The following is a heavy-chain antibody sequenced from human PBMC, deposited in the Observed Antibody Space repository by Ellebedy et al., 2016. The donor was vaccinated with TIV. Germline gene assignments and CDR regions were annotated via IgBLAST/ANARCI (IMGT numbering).Heavy chain of an antibody. D-gene: IGHD2-15*01. CDR2: IYSGGTT. Sequence: GESLKISCASPEFTGDNNYMAWVRQAPGKGLEWVSLIYSGGTTYYADYVKGRFTISRDSSKNTLYLQMNSLRSEDSAVYYCMRRWSWGQGTLVTVSS. CDR3: MRRWS. CDR1: EFTGDNNY. J-gene: IGHJ4*02. V-gene: IGHV3-66*04.